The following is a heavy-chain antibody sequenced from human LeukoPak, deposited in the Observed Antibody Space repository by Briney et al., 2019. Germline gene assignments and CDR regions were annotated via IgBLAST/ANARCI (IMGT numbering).Heavy chain of an antibody. J-gene: IGHJ5*02. Sequence: SETLSLTCTVSGGSISSSSYYWGWIRRPPGEGLEWIGSIYYSGSTYYNPSLKSRVTISVDTSKNQFSLKLSSVTAADTAVYYCARQDSWGYYDSSGYWFDPWGQGTLVTVSS. D-gene: IGHD3-22*01. CDR1: GGSISSSSYY. CDR3: ARQDSWGYYDSSGYWFDP. CDR2: IYYSGST. V-gene: IGHV4-39*01.